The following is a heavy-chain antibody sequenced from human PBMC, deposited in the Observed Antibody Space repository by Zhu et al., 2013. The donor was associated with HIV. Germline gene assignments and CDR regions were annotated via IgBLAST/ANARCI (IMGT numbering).Heavy chain of an antibody. V-gene: IGHV1-69*01. D-gene: IGHD1-26*01. CDR2: IIPFFGIA. Sequence: QVQLVQSGAEVKKPGSSVKVSCKASGGTFSSYAISWVRQAPGQGLEWMGWIIPFFGIANYAQKFQGRVTITADESTSTAYMELSSLRSEDTAVYYCAEGPRVGATNPYSYYYMDVWGKGTTVTVSS. CDR3: AEGPRVGATNPYSYYYMDV. J-gene: IGHJ6*03. CDR1: GGTFSSYA.